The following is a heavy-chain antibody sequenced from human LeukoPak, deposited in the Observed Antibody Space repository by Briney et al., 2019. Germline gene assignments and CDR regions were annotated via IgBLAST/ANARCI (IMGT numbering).Heavy chain of an antibody. J-gene: IGHJ6*03. CDR3: VTGARGIAVAGRDYYYYYMDV. V-gene: IGHV1-24*01. Sequence: ASVKVSCKVSGYTLTELSMHWVRQAPGKGLEWMGGFDPEDGETIYAQKFQGRVTMTEDTSTDTAYMELSSLRSEDTAVYYCVTGARGIAVAGRDYYYYYMDVWGKGTTVTISS. CDR2: FDPEDGET. CDR1: GYTLTELS. D-gene: IGHD6-19*01.